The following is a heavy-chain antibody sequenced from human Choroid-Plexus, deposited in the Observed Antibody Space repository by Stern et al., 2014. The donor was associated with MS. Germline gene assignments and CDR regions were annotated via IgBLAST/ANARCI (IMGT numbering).Heavy chain of an antibody. D-gene: IGHD2/OR15-2a*01. CDR3: AKDRQYLTYFFDH. J-gene: IGHJ5*02. Sequence: QVQLVQSGGGVVQPGRPLRLSCVASGFTFGSCAMHWVRQAPGQGLEWVAGVSYDGSNKYYAGSVKGRFTISRDNSQNTLYMQMSSLRPEDTAVYYCAKDRQYLTYFFDHWGQGSLVTVSS. CDR2: VSYDGSNK. V-gene: IGHV3-30*18. CDR1: GFTFGSCA.